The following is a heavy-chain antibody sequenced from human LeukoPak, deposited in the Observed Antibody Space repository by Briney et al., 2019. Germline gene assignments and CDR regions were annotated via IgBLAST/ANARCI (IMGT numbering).Heavy chain of an antibody. Sequence: QTGGSLRLSCAASEFTFSSYWMSWVRQAPGKGLEWVANIKQDGGRIYYLESVKGRFTVSRDNAKNSLYLQMNSLRAEDTAVYYCARLGARQMLEYWGQGTLVTVSS. J-gene: IGHJ4*02. CDR2: IKQDGGRI. V-gene: IGHV3-7*01. D-gene: IGHD4-17*01. CDR3: ARLGARQMLEY. CDR1: EFTFSSYW.